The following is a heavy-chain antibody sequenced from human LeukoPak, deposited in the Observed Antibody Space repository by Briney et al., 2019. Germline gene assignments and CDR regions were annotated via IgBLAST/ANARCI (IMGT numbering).Heavy chain of an antibody. V-gene: IGHV3-23*01. J-gene: IGHJ4*02. CDR1: GFTLSDSG. CDR3: AKVSGILYYFDY. Sequence: GGSLRLSCAASGFTLSDSGMNWVRQPPGKGLEWVSGVSSDGRAYYGDSVKGRFTVSRDNSKNTLNLQMNNLRAEDTARYYCAKVSGILYYFDYWGLGTLVTVSS. CDR2: VSSDGRA.